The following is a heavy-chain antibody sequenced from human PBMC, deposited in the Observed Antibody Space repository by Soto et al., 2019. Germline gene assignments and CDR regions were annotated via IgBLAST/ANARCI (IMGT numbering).Heavy chain of an antibody. CDR2: IYYSGST. CDR1: GGSVSSGSYY. Sequence: QVQLQESGPGLVKPSETLSLTCTVSGGSVSSGSYYWSWIRQPPGKGLEWIGYIYYSGSTNYNPSLKSRVTISVDTSKNQFSLKLSSVTAADTAVYYCVRGYCISTSCYDAAGWFDPWGQGTLVTVSS. D-gene: IGHD2-2*01. V-gene: IGHV4-61*01. CDR3: VRGYCISTSCYDAAGWFDP. J-gene: IGHJ5*02.